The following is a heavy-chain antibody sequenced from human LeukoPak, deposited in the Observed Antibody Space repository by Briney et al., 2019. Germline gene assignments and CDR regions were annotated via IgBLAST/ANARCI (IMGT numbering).Heavy chain of an antibody. V-gene: IGHV4-39*07. CDR3: VRDAFPGPS. J-gene: IGHJ5*02. Sequence: SETLSLTCAVSGGSISSNSYYWGWIRQPPGKGLEWIGSIYYSGTTYYNPSLESRVTISVDTSKNQFSLRLNSVTAADTAVYYCVRDAFPGPSWGQGTLVTVSS. CDR1: GGSISSNSYY. D-gene: IGHD3-16*01. CDR2: IYYSGTT.